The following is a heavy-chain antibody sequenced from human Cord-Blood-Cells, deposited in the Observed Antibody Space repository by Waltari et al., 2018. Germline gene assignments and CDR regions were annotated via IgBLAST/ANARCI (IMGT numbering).Heavy chain of an antibody. CDR1: GGSISSYY. Sequence: QVQLQESGPGLVKPSETLSLTCTVSGGSISSYYWSWIRQPPGKGLEWIGYIYYSGSTNYHPSLKSRVTISVDTSKNQCSLKLSSVTAADTAVYYCARGGGYCSSTSCYAFDIWGQGTMVTVSS. CDR2: IYYSGST. V-gene: IGHV4-59*01. D-gene: IGHD2-2*01. CDR3: ARGGGYCSSTSCYAFDI. J-gene: IGHJ3*02.